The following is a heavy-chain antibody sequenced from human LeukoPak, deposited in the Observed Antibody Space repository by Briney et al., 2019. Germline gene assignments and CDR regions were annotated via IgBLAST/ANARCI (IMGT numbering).Heavy chain of an antibody. Sequence: GGSLRLSCAASGFTLSSYAMHWVRQAPGKGLEYVSAISSNGSSTYYANSVKGRFTISRDNCTNTLYLQMGSLRAEDMAVYYCARETNHDGSRWCIGWLDPWGQGTLVTVSS. CDR3: ARETNHDGSRWCIGWLDP. CDR2: ISSNGSST. D-gene: IGHD6-13*01. CDR1: GFTLSSYA. V-gene: IGHV3-64*01. J-gene: IGHJ5*02.